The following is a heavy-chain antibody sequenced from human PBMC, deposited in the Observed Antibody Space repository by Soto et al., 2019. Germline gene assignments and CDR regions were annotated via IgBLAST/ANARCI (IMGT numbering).Heavy chain of an antibody. CDR3: ASPYYDILTGYYRNYGMDV. CDR1: GGTFSSYA. J-gene: IGHJ6*02. V-gene: IGHV1-69*13. D-gene: IGHD3-9*01. Sequence: SVKVSCKASGGTFSSYAISWVRQAPGQGLEWMGGIIPIFGTANYAQKFQGRVTITADESTSTAYMELSSLRSEDTAMYYCASPYYDILTGYYRNYGMDVWGQGTTVTVSS. CDR2: IIPIFGTA.